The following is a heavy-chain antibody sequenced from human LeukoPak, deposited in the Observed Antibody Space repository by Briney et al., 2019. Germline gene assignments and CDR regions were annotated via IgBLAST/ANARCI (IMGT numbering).Heavy chain of an antibody. CDR2: IYYSGST. CDR1: GGSTSAYY. D-gene: IGHD6-13*01. Sequence: SETLSLTCTVSGGSTSAYYWSWIRQPPGKGLEWIGYIYYSGSTNYNPSLKSRVTISVDTSKNQFSLKLSSVTAADTAVYYCARQQLNAFDIWGQGTMVTVSS. J-gene: IGHJ3*02. V-gene: IGHV4-59*08. CDR3: ARQQLNAFDI.